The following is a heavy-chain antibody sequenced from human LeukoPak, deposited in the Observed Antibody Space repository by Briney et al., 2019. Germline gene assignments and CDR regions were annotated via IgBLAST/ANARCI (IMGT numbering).Heavy chain of an antibody. J-gene: IGHJ4*02. CDR2: IIPIFGIA. Sequence: GSSVKVSCKASGGTFSSYAISWVRQAPGQGLEWMGRIIPIFGIANYAQKFQGGVTITADKSTSTAYMELSSLRSEDTAVYYCAGPRDSSGLYFDYWGQGTLVTVSS. V-gene: IGHV1-69*04. CDR3: AGPRDSSGLYFDY. CDR1: GGTFSSYA. D-gene: IGHD6-19*01.